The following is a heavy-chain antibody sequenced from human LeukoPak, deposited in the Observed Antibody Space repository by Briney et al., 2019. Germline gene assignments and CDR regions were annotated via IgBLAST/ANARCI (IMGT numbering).Heavy chain of an antibody. CDR3: AAVVAGVTCDH. CDR2: IKPDSGGT. V-gene: IGHV1-2*02. D-gene: IGHD2-15*01. Sequence: GASVKVSCKASGYTFTGHYLHWVRLAPGQGLEWMGWIKPDSGGTTYAHKFRGRVTMTRDTSISTAYLELSSLRSDDAAAYYCAAVVAGVTCDHWGQGTLVTVSS. CDR1: GYTFTGHY. J-gene: IGHJ4*02.